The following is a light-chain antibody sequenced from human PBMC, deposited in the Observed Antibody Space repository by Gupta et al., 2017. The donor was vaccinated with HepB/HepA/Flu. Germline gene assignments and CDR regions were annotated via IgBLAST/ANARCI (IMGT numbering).Light chain of an antibody. CDR1: QNVRNN. CDR3: QQYNNWPPFT. CDR2: GTS. J-gene: IGKJ2*01. V-gene: IGKV3-15*01. Sequence: EIVMTQSPDPLSLSPGESATLSCRASQNVRNNLAWYQQKPGQAPRLLIYGTSTRATGIPARFSCSGSGTEFTLTISSRQSEDFAVYYCQQYNNWPPFTFGQGTKLEI.